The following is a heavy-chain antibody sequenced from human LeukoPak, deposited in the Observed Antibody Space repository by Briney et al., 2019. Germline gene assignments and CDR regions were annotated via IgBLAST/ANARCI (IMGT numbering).Heavy chain of an antibody. CDR1: GYTFTSYD. V-gene: IGHV1-8*01. J-gene: IGHJ4*02. Sequence: GASVKVSCKASGYTFTSYDINCVRQATGQGLEWMGWMNPNSGNTGYAQKFQGRVTMTRNTSLSTVYMELSSLRSEDTAVYYCARGLRVQGSATLYYYWGQGTLVTVSS. CDR3: ARGLRVQGSATLYYY. D-gene: IGHD2-15*01. CDR2: MNPNSGNT.